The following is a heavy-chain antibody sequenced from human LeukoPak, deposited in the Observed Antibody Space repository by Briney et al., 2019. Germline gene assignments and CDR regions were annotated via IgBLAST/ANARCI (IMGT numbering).Heavy chain of an antibody. CDR2: IYSSGTT. J-gene: IGHJ4*02. Sequence: PSETLSLTCTVSGGSINTYYWSWIRQPAGKGLEWIGRIYSSGTTHYNPSLKSRVTMSVDTSKNQFSLKLSSVTAADTAVYYCARGPPKSYHDYWGQGTLVTVSS. CDR3: ARGPPKSYHDY. V-gene: IGHV4-4*07. D-gene: IGHD1-26*01. CDR1: GGSINTYY.